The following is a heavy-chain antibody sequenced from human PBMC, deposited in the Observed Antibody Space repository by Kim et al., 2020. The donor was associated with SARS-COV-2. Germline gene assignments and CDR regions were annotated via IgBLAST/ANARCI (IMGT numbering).Heavy chain of an antibody. Sequence: GGSLRLSCAASGFTFSNYAMSWVRQAPGKGLEWLSAITHGGRDTYYADSVKGRFTISRDDSKNTLYLDMNSLRTDDTALYYCVRSVGRNPAFDYWGQGTPVTVSS. CDR1: GFTFSNYA. CDR2: ITHGGRDT. J-gene: IGHJ4*02. D-gene: IGHD3-10*01. CDR3: VRSVGRNPAFDY. V-gene: IGHV3-30*04.